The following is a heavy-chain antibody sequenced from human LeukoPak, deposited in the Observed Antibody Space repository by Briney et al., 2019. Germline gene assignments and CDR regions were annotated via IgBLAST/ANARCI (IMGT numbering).Heavy chain of an antibody. J-gene: IGHJ5*02. CDR3: ARRRYCSSTSCSNWFDP. V-gene: IGHV5-51*01. CDR2: IYPGDSDT. CDR1: GYSFTSYW. D-gene: IGHD2-2*01. Sequence: PGDSLKISCKGSGYSFTSYWIGWVRQMPGKGLEWMGIIYPGDSDTRYSPSFQGQVTISADKSISTAYLQWSSLKASDTAMYYCARRRYCSSTSCSNWFDPWGQGTLVTVSS.